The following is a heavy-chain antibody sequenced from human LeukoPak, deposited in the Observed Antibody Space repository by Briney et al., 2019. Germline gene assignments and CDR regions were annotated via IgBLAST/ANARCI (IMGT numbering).Heavy chain of an antibody. CDR2: ISGSGGST. D-gene: IGHD2-15*01. CDR3: AKDPSYNLGYCSGGSCYSDY. Sequence: GGSLRLSCAASGFTFSSYAMSWVRQAPGKGLEWVSAISGSGGSTYYADSVKGRFTISRDNSKNTLYLQMNSLRAEDTAVYYCAKDPSYNLGYCSGGSCYSDYWGQGTLVTVSS. CDR1: GFTFSSYA. J-gene: IGHJ4*02. V-gene: IGHV3-23*01.